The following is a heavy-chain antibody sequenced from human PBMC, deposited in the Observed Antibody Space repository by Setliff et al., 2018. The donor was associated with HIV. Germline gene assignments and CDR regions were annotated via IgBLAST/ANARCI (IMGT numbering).Heavy chain of an antibody. D-gene: IGHD3-22*01. Sequence: ASVKVSCKASGYTFTGYYMYWVRQAPGQGLEWMGWINPNSGGTNYAHKFQGRVTMTRDTSISTAYMELSRLRSDDTAVYYCAMAYYYDSSGYRNDAFDIWGQGTMVT. CDR2: INPNSGGT. J-gene: IGHJ3*02. V-gene: IGHV1-2*02. CDR3: AMAYYYDSSGYRNDAFDI. CDR1: GYTFTGYY.